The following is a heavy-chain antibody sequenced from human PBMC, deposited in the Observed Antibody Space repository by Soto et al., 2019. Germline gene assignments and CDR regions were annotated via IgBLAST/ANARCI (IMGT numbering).Heavy chain of an antibody. J-gene: IGHJ5*02. CDR1: GDSVSSGLYY. V-gene: IGHV4-61*01. Sequence: SETLSLTCSVSGDSVSSGLYYWSWIRQPPGKGLEWIGYIYHSGTTKYNPSLKSPVTVSVDTSKNQFSLKMSSVTAADTAIYYCARVSFYYDTSGYAVAWFDPWGQGTLVTVSS. CDR2: IYHSGTT. CDR3: ARVSFYYDTSGYAVAWFDP. D-gene: IGHD3-22*01.